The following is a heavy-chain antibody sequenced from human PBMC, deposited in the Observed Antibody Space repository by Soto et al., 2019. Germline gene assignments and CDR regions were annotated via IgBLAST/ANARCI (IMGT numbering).Heavy chain of an antibody. CDR2: ISTYNGKT. J-gene: IGHJ4*02. V-gene: IGHV1-18*01. CDR3: ARDRVEAALGTFDQ. D-gene: IGHD6-13*01. CDR1: GYNFSTYP. Sequence: ASVKVSCKTSGYNFSTYPISWVRQAPGQGLEWVGWISTYNGKTNYGQKFQGRVTITTDTSTSTAYMDLRNLRSDDTAVYYCARDRVEAALGTFDQWGQGTLVTAPQ.